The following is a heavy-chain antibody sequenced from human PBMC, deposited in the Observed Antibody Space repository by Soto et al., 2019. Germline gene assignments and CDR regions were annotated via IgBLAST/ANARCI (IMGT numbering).Heavy chain of an antibody. CDR2: ISASGAST. CDR3: AXEGRDITILPAASAF. Sequence: GGSMRLSCAASGFTFNSYAMKWVRQAPGKGLEWVSGISASGASTYYADSVKGRFTISRDNSKNTLYLQMSSLRAEDTAVYYCAXEGRDITILPAASAFWGQGTLVTVSS. CDR1: GFTFNSYA. J-gene: IGHJ4*02. D-gene: IGHD2-2*01. V-gene: IGHV3-23*01.